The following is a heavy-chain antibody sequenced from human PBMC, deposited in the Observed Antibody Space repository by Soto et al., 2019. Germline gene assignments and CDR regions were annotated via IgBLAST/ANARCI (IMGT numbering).Heavy chain of an antibody. CDR2: IYSGGST. V-gene: IGHV3-53*04. CDR1: GFTVSINY. J-gene: IGHJ5*02. CDR3: ARVIVGVVADTRRTGWFDP. D-gene: IGHD2-15*01. Sequence: SLRLSCAASGFTVSINYMSWVRQAPGKGLEWVSVIYSGGSTYYADSVKGRFTISRHNSKNTLYLQMNSLRSDDTAVYYCARVIVGVVADTRRTGWFDPLGKGTLGTVSS.